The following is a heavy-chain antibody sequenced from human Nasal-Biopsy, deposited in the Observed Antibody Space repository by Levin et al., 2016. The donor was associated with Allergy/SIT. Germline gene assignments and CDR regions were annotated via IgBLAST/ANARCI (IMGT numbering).Heavy chain of an antibody. J-gene: IGHJ6*02. CDR3: GRGGGMDV. CDR1: GFSFSSHR. CDR2: IKQDGSEK. V-gene: IGHV3-7*01. Sequence: GESLKISCVASGFSFSSHRMSWVRQAPGRGLEWVADIKQDGSEKYLVESVKGRFTISRDNAQKSLYLQMNSLRAEDSAVYYCGRGGGMDVWGQGITVTVSS.